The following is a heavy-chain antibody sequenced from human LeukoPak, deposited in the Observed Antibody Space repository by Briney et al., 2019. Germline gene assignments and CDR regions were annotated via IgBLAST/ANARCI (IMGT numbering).Heavy chain of an antibody. V-gene: IGHV1-18*01. D-gene: IGHD6-19*01. J-gene: IGHJ6*04. CDR3: ARNSSDWYGYMDV. CDR1: GYTITRYG. Sequence: GASVKVSCKASGYTITRYGISWVRQAPGQGLEWMGWISTYNGYANYAQKLQGRVTMTTETSTSTAYMELRSLRSDDTAVYYCARNSSDWYGYMDVWGKGTTVTVSS. CDR2: ISTYNGYA.